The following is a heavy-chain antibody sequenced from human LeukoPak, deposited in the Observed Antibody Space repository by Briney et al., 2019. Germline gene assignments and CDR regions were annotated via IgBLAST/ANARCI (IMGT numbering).Heavy chain of an antibody. Sequence: PGGSLRLPCAASGFTLSNYWMSWVRQTPGKGLDWVANINQDEGKIYYADSVKGRFTISRDNAKNALHLQMSSLRAEDTAVYYCARIYCTTSDCFYDYWGQGTLVTVSS. D-gene: IGHD2-8*01. CDR2: INQDEGKI. V-gene: IGHV3-7*01. CDR1: GFTLSNYW. CDR3: ARIYCTTSDCFYDY. J-gene: IGHJ4*02.